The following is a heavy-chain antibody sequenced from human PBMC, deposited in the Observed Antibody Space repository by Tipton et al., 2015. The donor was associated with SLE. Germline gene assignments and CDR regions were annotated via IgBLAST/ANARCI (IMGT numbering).Heavy chain of an antibody. CDR2: INHSGST. D-gene: IGHD3-10*01. Sequence: GLVKPSETLSLTCAVYGGSFSGYYWSWIRQPPGKGLEWIGEINHSGSTNYNPSLKSRVTISVDTSKNQFSLKLSSVTAADTAVYYCARHRGKAFDYWGRGTLVTVSS. CDR3: ARHRGKAFDY. V-gene: IGHV4-34*01. J-gene: IGHJ4*02. CDR1: GGSFSGYY.